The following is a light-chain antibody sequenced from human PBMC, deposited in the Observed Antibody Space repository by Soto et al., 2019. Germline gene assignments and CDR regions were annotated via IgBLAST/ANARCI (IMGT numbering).Light chain of an antibody. V-gene: IGLV6-57*04. J-gene: IGLJ2*01. CDR1: SGSIANNY. Sequence: NFMLTQPHSVSESPGKTLSISCTRSSGSIANNYVQWYQQRPGSAPTTVIYENNQRLSGVTDRFSGSTDGSSNSASLTIYVMQTEDEADYYCQSYDSDFVVFGGGTKVTVL. CDR2: ENN. CDR3: QSYDSDFVV.